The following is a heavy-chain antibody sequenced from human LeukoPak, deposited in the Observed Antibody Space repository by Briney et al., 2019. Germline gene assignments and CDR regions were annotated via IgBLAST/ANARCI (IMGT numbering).Heavy chain of an antibody. V-gene: IGHV4-39*01. CDR1: GGSVSSTSYY. CDR3: ARQGFRSTWFDP. Sequence: SETLSLTCTVSGGSVSSTSYYWGWIRQPPGKGLEWIGSFYYSGSSYYNPSLKSRVTISVDTSKNQFSLKVNSVTAADTAVYYCARQGFRSTWFDPWGQGTLVTVSS. CDR2: FYYSGSS. J-gene: IGHJ5*02.